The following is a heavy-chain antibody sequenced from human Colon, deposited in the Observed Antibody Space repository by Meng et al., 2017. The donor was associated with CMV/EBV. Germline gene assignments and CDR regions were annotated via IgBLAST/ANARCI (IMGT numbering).Heavy chain of an antibody. CDR2: ISPTSTNI. V-gene: IGHV3-21*01. D-gene: IGHD5-18*01. Sequence: GESLKISCVASGLSSYNILWVRQAPGKGLEWVSSISPTSTNIFYADSVRGRFSVSRDNAQNSVYLQMNSLRAEDTAAYYCARDPKVLDTTLATGYWGQGTLVTVSS. J-gene: IGHJ4*02. CDR3: ARDPKVLDTTLATGY. CDR1: GLSSYN.